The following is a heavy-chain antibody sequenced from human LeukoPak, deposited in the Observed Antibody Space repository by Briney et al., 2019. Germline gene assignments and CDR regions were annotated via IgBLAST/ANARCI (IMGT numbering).Heavy chain of an antibody. V-gene: IGHV3-48*01. CDR1: GFTFSSYS. Sequence: PGGSLRLSCAASGFTFSSYSMNWVRQAPGKGLEWVSYISSSSSTIYYADSVKGRFTISRDNSKNTLYLQMNSLRAEDTAVYYCAKGLTLRDSSGYYLFDYWGQGTLVTVSS. CDR2: ISSSSSTI. CDR3: AKGLTLRDSSGYYLFDY. J-gene: IGHJ4*02. D-gene: IGHD3-22*01.